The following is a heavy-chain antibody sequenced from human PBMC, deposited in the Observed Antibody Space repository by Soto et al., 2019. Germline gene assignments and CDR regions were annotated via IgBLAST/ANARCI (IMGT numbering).Heavy chain of an antibody. CDR1: GFTFSSYS. D-gene: IGHD2-15*01. Sequence: GGSLRLSCAASGFTFSSYSMNWVRQAPGKGLEWVSYISSSSSTIYYADSVKGRFTISRDNAKNSLHLQMNSLRAEDTAVYYCARDYSCSGGSCYSIPNWFDPWGQGTLVTVSS. CDR2: ISSSSSTI. J-gene: IGHJ5*02. CDR3: ARDYSCSGGSCYSIPNWFDP. V-gene: IGHV3-48*01.